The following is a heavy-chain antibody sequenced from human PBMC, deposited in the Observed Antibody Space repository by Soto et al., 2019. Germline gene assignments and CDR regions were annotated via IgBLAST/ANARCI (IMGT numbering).Heavy chain of an antibody. CDR3: ARYFWSGQLPFYFDQ. J-gene: IGHJ4*02. D-gene: IGHD3-3*01. CDR1: GYTFNSYG. V-gene: IGHV1-18*01. Sequence: QVLLVQSGAEVKKPGASVKVSCKASGYTFNSYGVSWVRQAPGQGLEWMGWIGAYNGNTKYSQNLQGRVTMTIDTTTSSAYLEVRSLRSDDTAIYYCARYFWSGQLPFYFDQWGQGTLVTVSS. CDR2: IGAYNGNT.